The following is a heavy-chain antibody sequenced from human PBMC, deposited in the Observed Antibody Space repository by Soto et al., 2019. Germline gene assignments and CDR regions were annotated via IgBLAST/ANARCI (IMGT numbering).Heavy chain of an antibody. CDR3: ARPMTHSSTWYYDY. V-gene: IGHV3-30*03. Sequence: GGSLRLSCAASGFTFSSYGMDWVRQAPGTGLEWVAVISYDGSNKYYADSVKGRFTISRDNSKNTLYLQMNSLRAEDTAVYYCARPMTHSSTWYYDYWGQGTLVTVAS. CDR1: GFTFSSYG. CDR2: ISYDGSNK. J-gene: IGHJ4*02. D-gene: IGHD6-13*01.